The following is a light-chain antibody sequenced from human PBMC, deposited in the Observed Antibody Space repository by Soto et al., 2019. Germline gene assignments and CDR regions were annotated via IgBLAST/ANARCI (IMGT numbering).Light chain of an antibody. CDR2: DAS. Sequence: DIQMTQSNSTLSVSVGDRVTITCQASQDISNYLNWYQQKPGKAPKLLIYDASSLESGVPSRFSGRRSGTEFTLTISSLQPDDFGTYYCQQYESYSPLTFGGGTKVDIK. CDR3: QQYESYSPLT. CDR1: QDISNY. V-gene: IGKV1-5*01. J-gene: IGKJ4*01.